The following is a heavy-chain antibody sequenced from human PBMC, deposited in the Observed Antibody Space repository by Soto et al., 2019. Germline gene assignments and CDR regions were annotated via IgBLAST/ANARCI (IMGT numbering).Heavy chain of an antibody. V-gene: IGHV3-74*01. J-gene: IGHJ4*02. CDR3: ARAGYYYDSSGSSDY. Sequence: PGGSLRLSCAASGFTFSSYWMHWVRQAPGKGLVWVSRINSDGSSTSYADSVKGRFTISRDNAKNTLYLQMNSLRAEDTAVYYCARAGYYYDSSGSSDYWGQGTLVTVSS. CDR2: INSDGSST. CDR1: GFTFSSYW. D-gene: IGHD3-22*01.